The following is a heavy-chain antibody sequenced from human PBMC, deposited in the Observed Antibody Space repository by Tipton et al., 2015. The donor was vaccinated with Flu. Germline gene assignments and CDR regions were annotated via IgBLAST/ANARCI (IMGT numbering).Heavy chain of an antibody. Sequence: SLRLSCAASGFTVSSNYMSWVRQAPGKGLEWVSVIYSGGSTYYADSVKGRFTISRDNSENTLYLQMNSLRAEDTAVYYCARSPIVGIVDYWGQGTLVTVSS. D-gene: IGHD1-26*01. V-gene: IGHV3-53*01. CDR3: ARSPIVGIVDY. CDR1: GFTVSSNY. J-gene: IGHJ4*02. CDR2: IYSGGST.